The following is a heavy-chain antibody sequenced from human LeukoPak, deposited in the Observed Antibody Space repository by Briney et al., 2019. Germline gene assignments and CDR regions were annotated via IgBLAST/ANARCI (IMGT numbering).Heavy chain of an antibody. CDR3: ARAAPRRDGYNYLDY. CDR1: GFTVSSNY. D-gene: IGHD5-24*01. J-gene: IGHJ4*02. Sequence: GGSLRLSCAASGFTVSSNYMSWVRQAPGKGLEWVSVIYSGGSTYYAGSVKGRFTISRDNSKNTLYLQMNSLRAEDTAVYYCARAAPRRDGYNYLDYWGQGTLVTVSS. CDR2: IYSGGST. V-gene: IGHV3-53*01.